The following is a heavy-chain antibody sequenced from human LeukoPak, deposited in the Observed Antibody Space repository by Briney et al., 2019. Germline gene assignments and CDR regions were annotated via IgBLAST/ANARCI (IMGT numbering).Heavy chain of an antibody. J-gene: IGHJ4*02. Sequence: GGSLRLSCTASGFTFSDRDMNWVRQAPGSGLEWVSAISYRISPTYYADSVKGRFTISRDNAKNSLYLQMNSLRAEDTAVYYCARALRSYMITFGGVIGPLFDYWGQGTLVTVSS. CDR2: ISYRISPT. D-gene: IGHD3-16*02. CDR3: ARALRSYMITFGGVIGPLFDY. V-gene: IGHV3-21*01. CDR1: GFTFSDRD.